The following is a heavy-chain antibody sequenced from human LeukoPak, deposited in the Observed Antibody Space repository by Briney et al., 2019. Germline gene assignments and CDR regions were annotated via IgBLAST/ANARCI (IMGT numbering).Heavy chain of an antibody. J-gene: IGHJ5*02. Sequence: LRLSCAASGFTFSDYYMSWIRQHPGKGLEWIGYIYYSGGTYYNPSLKSRVTISVDTSKNQFSLKLSSVTAADTAVYYCARAPPTYCSGGSCYKGSWFDPWGQGTLVTVSS. CDR1: GFTFSDYY. CDR2: IYYSGGT. V-gene: IGHV4-31*02. CDR3: ARAPPTYCSGGSCYKGSWFDP. D-gene: IGHD2-15*01.